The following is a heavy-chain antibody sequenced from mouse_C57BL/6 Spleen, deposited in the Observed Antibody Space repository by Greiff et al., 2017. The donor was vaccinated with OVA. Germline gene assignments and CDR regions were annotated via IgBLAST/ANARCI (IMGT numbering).Heavy chain of an antibody. CDR1: GYTFTSYW. CDR2: IDPSDSYT. D-gene: IGHD3-2*02. Sequence: QVQLQQSGAELVRPGTSVKLSCKASGYTFTSYWMHWVKQRPGQGLEWIGVIDPSDSYTNYNQKFKGKATLTVDTSSSTAYMQLSSLTSEDSAVYYCARDTAQATYWFAYWGQGTLVTVSA. J-gene: IGHJ3*01. CDR3: ARDTAQATYWFAY. V-gene: IGHV1-59*01.